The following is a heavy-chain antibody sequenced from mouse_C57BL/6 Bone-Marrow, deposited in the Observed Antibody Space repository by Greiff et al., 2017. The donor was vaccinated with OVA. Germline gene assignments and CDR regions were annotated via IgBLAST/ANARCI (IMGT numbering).Heavy chain of an antibody. CDR1: GFTFSSYA. J-gene: IGHJ4*01. CDR3: TRDKTTEYAMDY. CDR2: ISSGGDYI. Sequence: EVQLQESGEGLVKPGGSLKLSCAASGFTFSSYAMSWVRQTPEKRLEWVAYISSGGDYIYYADTVKGRFTISRDNARNTLYLQMSSLKSEDTAMYYCTRDKTTEYAMDYWGQGTSVTVSS. D-gene: IGHD1-1*01. V-gene: IGHV5-9-1*02.